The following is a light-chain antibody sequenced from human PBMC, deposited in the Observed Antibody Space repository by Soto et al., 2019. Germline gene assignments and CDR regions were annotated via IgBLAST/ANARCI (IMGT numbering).Light chain of an antibody. CDR1: QGISSW. CDR2: AAS. J-gene: IGKJ5*01. V-gene: IGKV1D-12*01. CDR3: QQANSFPIT. Sequence: DIQMTQSPSSVSASVGDRVTITCRASQGISSWLAWYQRKPGKAPKLLIYAASSWQSGVPSRFSGSGSGTVFTLTISSLQPEDFATYYCQQANSFPITFGQGTRLEIK.